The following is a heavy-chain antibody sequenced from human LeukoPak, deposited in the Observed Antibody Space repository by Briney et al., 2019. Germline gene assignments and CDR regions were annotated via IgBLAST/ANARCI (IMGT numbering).Heavy chain of an antibody. CDR2: ISSSSSYI. Sequence: GGSLRLSCAASGFTFSSYSMNWVRQAPGKGLEWVSSISSSSSYIYYADSVKGRFTISRDNSKNTLYLQMNSLRAEDTAVYYCAKGVGDAFDIWGQGTMVTVSS. CDR3: AKGVGDAFDI. V-gene: IGHV3-21*04. J-gene: IGHJ3*02. D-gene: IGHD1-26*01. CDR1: GFTFSSYS.